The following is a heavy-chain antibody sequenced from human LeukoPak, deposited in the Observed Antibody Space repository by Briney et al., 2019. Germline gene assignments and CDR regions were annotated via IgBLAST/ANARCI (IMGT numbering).Heavy chain of an antibody. Sequence: PGGSLRLSCAASGFTFSNHAMSWVRQAPGKGLEWVSVIRGSGPTTFYADSVKGRFTISRDNSKNTLYLQMHGLRPEDTALYYCAKVPPGYDTSSPIDYWGQGTLVTVSS. V-gene: IGHV3-23*01. CDR2: IRGSGPTT. CDR3: AKVPPGYDTSSPIDY. D-gene: IGHD3-22*01. CDR1: GFTFSNHA. J-gene: IGHJ4*02.